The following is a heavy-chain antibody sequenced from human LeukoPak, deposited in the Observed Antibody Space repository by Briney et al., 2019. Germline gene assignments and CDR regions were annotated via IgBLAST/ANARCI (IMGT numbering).Heavy chain of an antibody. CDR1: GFTFSDYY. V-gene: IGHV3-11*01. Sequence: PGGSLRLSCAASGFTFSDYYMSWIRQAPGKGLEWVSHISTSGTTMYYADSVKGRFTLSRDNVKNSLYLQMSSLRAEDTAVYYCARVFSMIIVALDYWGQGTLVTVSS. CDR2: ISTSGTTM. J-gene: IGHJ4*02. CDR3: ARVFSMIIVALDY. D-gene: IGHD3-22*01.